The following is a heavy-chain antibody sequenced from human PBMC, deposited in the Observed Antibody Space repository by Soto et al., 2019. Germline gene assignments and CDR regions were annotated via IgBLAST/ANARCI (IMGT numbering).Heavy chain of an antibody. Sequence: SVKVSCKASGGTFSSYAISWVRQAPGQGLEWMGGIIPIFGTANYAQKFQGRVTITADKSTSTAYMELSSLRSEDTAVYYCARGLISSSWKYYFDYWGQGTLVTVSS. CDR2: IIPIFGTA. J-gene: IGHJ4*02. CDR1: GGTFSSYA. D-gene: IGHD6-13*01. CDR3: ARGLISSSWKYYFDY. V-gene: IGHV1-69*06.